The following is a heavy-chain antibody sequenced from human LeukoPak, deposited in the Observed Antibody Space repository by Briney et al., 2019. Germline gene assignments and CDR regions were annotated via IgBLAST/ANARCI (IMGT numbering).Heavy chain of an antibody. CDR1: GGTFSSYA. CDR2: IIPIFGTA. V-gene: IGHV1-69*01. D-gene: IGHD1-26*01. CDR3: ARDRSGEGNWCDP. Sequence: SVKVSCKASGGTFSSYAISWVRQAPGQGLEWMGGIIPIFGTANYAQKFQGRVTITGDESTSTAYMELSSLRSEDTAVYFCARDRSGEGNWCDPWGQGTLVTVSS. J-gene: IGHJ5*02.